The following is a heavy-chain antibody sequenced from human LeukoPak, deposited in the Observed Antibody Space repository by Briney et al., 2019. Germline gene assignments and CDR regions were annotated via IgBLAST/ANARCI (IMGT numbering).Heavy chain of an antibody. D-gene: IGHD2-2*01. CDR1: GYSISSGYY. CDR2: IYHSGST. V-gene: IGHV4-38-2*02. J-gene: IGHJ4*02. Sequence: SETLSLTCTDYGYSISSGYYWGWIRQPPGKGLEWIGSIYHSGSTYYNPSLKSRVTISVDTSKNQFSLKLSSVTAADTAVYYCAEYCSSTSCYYYWGQGTLVTVSS. CDR3: AEYCSSTSCYYY.